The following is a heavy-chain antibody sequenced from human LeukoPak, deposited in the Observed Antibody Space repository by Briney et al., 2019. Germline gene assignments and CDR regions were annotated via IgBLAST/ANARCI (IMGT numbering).Heavy chain of an antibody. CDR1: AYTFANDW. CDR2: IYPDDSDT. J-gene: IGHJ6*03. V-gene: IGHV5-51*01. CDR3: ARHESEPYRKCSGDECLLHAYYFYTDV. Sequence: GESLRISCNASAYTFANDWIGWLRQMPGKGLEWVGIIYPDDSDTRYSPSFQGQVSISVDKSTNVVYLQWSSLNTSDTATYNCARHESEPYRKCSGDECLLHAYYFYTDVWGKGTTVTVSS. D-gene: IGHD2-15*01.